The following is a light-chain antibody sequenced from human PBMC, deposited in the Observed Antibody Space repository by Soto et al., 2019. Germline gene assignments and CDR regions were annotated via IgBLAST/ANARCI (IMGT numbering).Light chain of an antibody. CDR1: QSVSSN. V-gene: IGKV3-15*01. Sequence: EIVMTQSPATLSVSPGERATLSCRASQSVSSNLAWYQQKPGQAPRLLIYGPSTRATGIPARFSGSGSGTEFTFTISSPQSEDSAVYYCQQFNSWPGTFGQGTKVEIK. CDR2: GPS. CDR3: QQFNSWPGT. J-gene: IGKJ1*01.